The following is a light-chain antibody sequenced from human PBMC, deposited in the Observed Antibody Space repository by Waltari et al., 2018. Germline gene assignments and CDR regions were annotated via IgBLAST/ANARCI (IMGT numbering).Light chain of an antibody. CDR1: SGHNSYI. Sequence: QLILTQSSSASASLGSSVKLTCNLSSGHNSYIIAWHTQQPGKAPRYLMKLEGSGSYTKGSGVPDRFSGSSSGADRYLTISNLQSEDEADYYCETWDSNTWVFGGGTKLTVL. CDR2: LEGSGSY. V-gene: IGLV4-60*03. CDR3: ETWDSNTWV. J-gene: IGLJ3*02.